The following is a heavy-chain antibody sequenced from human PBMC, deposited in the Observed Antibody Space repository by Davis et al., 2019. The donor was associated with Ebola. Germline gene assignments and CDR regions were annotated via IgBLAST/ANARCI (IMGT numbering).Heavy chain of an antibody. V-gene: IGHV3-9*01. Sequence: GGSLRLSCAASGFTFDDYAMHWVRQAPGKGLEWVSGISCNSGSIGYADSVKGRFTISRDNAKNSLYLQMNSLRAEDTALYYCAKARYCGGDCYALDYWGQGTLVTVSS. J-gene: IGHJ4*02. D-gene: IGHD2-21*01. CDR2: ISCNSGSI. CDR1: GFTFDDYA. CDR3: AKARYCGGDCYALDY.